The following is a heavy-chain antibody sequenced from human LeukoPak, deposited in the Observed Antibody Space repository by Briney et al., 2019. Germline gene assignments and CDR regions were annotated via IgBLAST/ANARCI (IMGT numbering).Heavy chain of an antibody. V-gene: IGHV4-59*01. J-gene: IGHJ6*03. CDR3: ARGHSSSWYSRVVFNYYYMDV. Sequence: SETLSLTCTVSGGSISSYYWSWIRQLPGKGLEWIGYIYYSGSTNYNPSLKSRVTISVDTSKNQFSLKLSSVTAADTAVYYCARGHSSSWYSRVVFNYYYMDVWGKGATVTISS. CDR2: IYYSGST. D-gene: IGHD6-13*01. CDR1: GGSISSYY.